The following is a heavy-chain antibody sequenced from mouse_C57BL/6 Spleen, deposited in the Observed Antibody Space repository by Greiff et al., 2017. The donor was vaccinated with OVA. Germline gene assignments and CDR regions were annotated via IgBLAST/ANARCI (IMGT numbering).Heavy chain of an antibody. CDR1: GFTFSDYG. J-gene: IGHJ1*03. D-gene: IGHD2-3*01. V-gene: IGHV5-17*01. CDR3: ARSLYDYWYFDV. Sequence: DVKLVESGGGLVKPGGSLKLSCAASGFTFSDYGMHWVRQAPEKGLEWVAYISSGSSTIYYADTVKGRFTISRDNAKNTLFLQMTSLRSEDTAMYYCARSLYDYWYFDVWGTGTTVTVSS. CDR2: ISSGSSTI.